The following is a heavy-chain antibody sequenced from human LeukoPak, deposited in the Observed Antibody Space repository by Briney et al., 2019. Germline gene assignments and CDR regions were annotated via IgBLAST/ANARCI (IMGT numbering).Heavy chain of an antibody. V-gene: IGHV4-4*02. D-gene: IGHD3-10*01. J-gene: IGHJ4*02. CDR3: ARLFWVWMVRGGSFDY. CDR1: GGSISSSNW. CDR2: IYHSGST. Sequence: SETLSLTCAVSGGSISSSNWWSWVRQPPGKGLEWIGEIYHSGSTNYNPSLKSRVTISVDTSKNQFSLKLSPVTAADTAVYYCARLFWVWMVRGGSFDYWGQGTLVTVPS.